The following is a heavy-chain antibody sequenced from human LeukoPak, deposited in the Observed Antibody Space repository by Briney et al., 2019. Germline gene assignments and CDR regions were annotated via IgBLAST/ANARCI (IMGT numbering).Heavy chain of an antibody. Sequence: ASVKVSCKASGYTFTSYYMHWVRHAPGQGLEWMGIINPSGGSTSYAQKFQGRVTMTRDTSTSTVYMELSSLRSEDTAVFYCARSIAVADDYWGNGSLVTVSS. D-gene: IGHD6-19*01. J-gene: IGHJ4*01. CDR2: INPSGGST. CDR1: GYTFTSYY. V-gene: IGHV1-46*01. CDR3: ARSIAVADDY.